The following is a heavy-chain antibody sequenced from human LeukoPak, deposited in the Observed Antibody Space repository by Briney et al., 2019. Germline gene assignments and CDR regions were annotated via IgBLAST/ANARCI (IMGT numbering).Heavy chain of an antibody. CDR3: TRARAVASFYGFDP. V-gene: IGHV3-23*01. D-gene: IGHD6-19*01. CDR2: ISGSGGST. CDR1: GFTFSSYA. Sequence: PGGSLRLSCAASGFTFSSYAMSWVRQAPGKGLEWVSAISGSGGSTYYADSVKGRFTVSRDNSKNTLYLQMNSLRAEDTAVYYCTRARAVASFYGFDPWGQGTLVTVSS. J-gene: IGHJ5*02.